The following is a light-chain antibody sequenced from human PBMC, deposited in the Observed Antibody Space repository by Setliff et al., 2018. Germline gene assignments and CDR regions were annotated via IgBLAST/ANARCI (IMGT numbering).Light chain of an antibody. J-gene: IGLJ3*02. CDR3: FSYTTSTAWV. V-gene: IGLV2-14*01. CDR2: DVS. Sequence: QSALTQPASVSGSPGQSITISCTGTSSDVGAYNYVSWYQQHPGKAPKVMIYDVSNRPSGVSNRFSGSKSGNTASLTISGLQADDEADYYCFSYTTSTAWVFGGGTKGTV. CDR1: SSDVGAYNY.